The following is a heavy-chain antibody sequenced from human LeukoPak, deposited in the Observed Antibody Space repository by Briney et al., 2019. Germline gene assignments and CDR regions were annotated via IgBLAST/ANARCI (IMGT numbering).Heavy chain of an antibody. D-gene: IGHD6-6*01. CDR3: ARMRSIDLVAAPLGY. CDR2: INWNGGST. CDR1: GFTFDDYG. Sequence: PGGSLRLSCAASGFTFDDYGMSWVRQAPGKGLEWVSGINWNGGSTGYADSVKGRFTISRDNAKNSLYLQMNSLRDEATAVYYCARMRSIDLVAAPLGYWGQGTLVTVSS. J-gene: IGHJ4*02. V-gene: IGHV3-20*04.